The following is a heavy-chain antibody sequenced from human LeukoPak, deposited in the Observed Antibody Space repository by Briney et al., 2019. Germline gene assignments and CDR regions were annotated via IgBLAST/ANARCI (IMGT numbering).Heavy chain of an antibody. CDR2: IHTSGES. V-gene: IGHV4-4*09. J-gene: IGHJ4*02. Sequence: PSETLSLTCTVSGASISNYHWSWIRQTPEKGLERMGHIHTSGESRYYPSLESRLTMSIDTSRNQLSLKLTSVTAADTAVYFCARLGSYHDFWGQEALVTVSS. D-gene: IGHD1-26*01. CDR1: GASISNYH. CDR3: ARLGSYHDF.